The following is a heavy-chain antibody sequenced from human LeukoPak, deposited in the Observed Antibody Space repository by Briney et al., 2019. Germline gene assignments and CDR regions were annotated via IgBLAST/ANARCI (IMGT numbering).Heavy chain of an antibody. J-gene: IGHJ3*02. CDR1: GGSISNYY. D-gene: IGHD3-22*01. CDR2: IYYTGST. CDR3: ARRPYYDYAFDM. Sequence: PSETLSLTCTVSGGSISNYYWSWIRQPPGKGLEWIGYIYYTGSTNYNPSLESRVTMSADTSNNHFSLKLTSVTAADTAVYYCARRPYYDYAFDMWGQGTMVTVSS. V-gene: IGHV4-59*08.